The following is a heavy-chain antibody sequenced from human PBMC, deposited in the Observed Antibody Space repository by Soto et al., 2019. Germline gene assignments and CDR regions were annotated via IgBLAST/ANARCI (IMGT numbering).Heavy chain of an antibody. CDR1: GYTFTSYY. CDR3: ARLDSPYSSSSGEYYYYYGMDV. CDR2: INPSGGST. V-gene: IGHV1-46*01. Sequence: GASVKVSCKASGYTFTSYYMHWVRQAPGQGLEWMGIINPSGGSTSYAQKFQGRVTMTRDTSTSTVYMELSSLRSEDTAVYYCARLDSPYSSSSGEYYYYYGMDVWGQGTTVTVSS. D-gene: IGHD6-6*01. J-gene: IGHJ6*02.